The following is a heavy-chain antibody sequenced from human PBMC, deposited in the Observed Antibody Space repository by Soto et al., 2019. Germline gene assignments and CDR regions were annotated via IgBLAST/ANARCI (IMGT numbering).Heavy chain of an antibody. CDR2: INHSGST. CDR1: GGSFSVYY. D-gene: IGHD3-10*01. Sequence: SETLSLTCAVYGGSFSVYYWSWIRQPPGKGLEWIGEINHSGSTNYNPSLTSRVTISVDTSKNQFSLKLSSVTAADTAVYYCARASYGSGSYKKSFDYWGQGTLVTVSS. CDR3: ARASYGSGSYKKSFDY. V-gene: IGHV4-34*01. J-gene: IGHJ4*02.